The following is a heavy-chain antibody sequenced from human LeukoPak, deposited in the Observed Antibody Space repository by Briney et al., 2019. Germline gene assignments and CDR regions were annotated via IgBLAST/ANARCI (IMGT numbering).Heavy chain of an antibody. V-gene: IGHV3-48*03. CDR1: GFTFSSYE. D-gene: IGHD5-18*01. CDR3: ARGDTANGMDV. CDR2: ISSSGSTI. J-gene: IGHJ6*02. Sequence: PGGSLRLSCAASGFTFSSYEMNWVRQAPGKGLEWVSYISSSGSTIYYAASVKGRFTISRDNAKNSLYLQMNSLRAEDTAVYYCARGDTANGMDVWGQGTTVTVSS.